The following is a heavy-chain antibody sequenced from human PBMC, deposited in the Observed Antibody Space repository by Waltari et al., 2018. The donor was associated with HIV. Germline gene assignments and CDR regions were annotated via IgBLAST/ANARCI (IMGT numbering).Heavy chain of an antibody. Sequence: QVQLMQSAADVNKPGASVKVSCKSSAYTFTRYRIRCLRRAPEQGLEWMGWISAYNGNTNYAQKLQGRVTMTTDTSTSTAYMELRSLRSDDTAVYYCARDGYSSSWKGGMDVWGQGTTVTVSS. J-gene: IGHJ6*02. CDR3: ARDGYSSSWKGGMDV. V-gene: IGHV1-18*01. CDR1: AYTFTRYR. D-gene: IGHD6-13*01. CDR2: ISAYNGNT.